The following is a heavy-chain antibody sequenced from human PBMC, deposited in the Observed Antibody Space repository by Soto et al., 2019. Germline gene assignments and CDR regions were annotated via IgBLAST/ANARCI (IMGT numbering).Heavy chain of an antibody. CDR3: ARGGHTYDYQTNWLDP. CDR1: GFTFSDYY. Sequence: GSLRLSCAASGFTFSDYYMSWIRQAPGKGLEWVSYISSSGSTIYYADSVRGRFTIARDNAKNSLYLQMNSLRGEDTAVYYCARGGHTYDYQTNWLDPWGPGTQVTVSS. CDR2: ISSSGSTI. D-gene: IGHD3-16*01. V-gene: IGHV3-11*01. J-gene: IGHJ5*02.